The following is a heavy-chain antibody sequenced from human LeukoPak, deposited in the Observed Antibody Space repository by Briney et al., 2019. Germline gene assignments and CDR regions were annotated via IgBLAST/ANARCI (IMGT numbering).Heavy chain of an antibody. Sequence: GGSLRLSCAASGFTFSTYWMSWVRQTPGKGLKSVANIKEDGSVKNYMDSLKGRSTISRDNARESLYLEINSLRADDTAVYYCARDPESSAFDLWGQGALVTVSS. CDR1: GFTFSTYW. J-gene: IGHJ4*02. V-gene: IGHV3-7*01. D-gene: IGHD5/OR15-5a*01. CDR2: IKEDGSVK. CDR3: ARDPESSAFDL.